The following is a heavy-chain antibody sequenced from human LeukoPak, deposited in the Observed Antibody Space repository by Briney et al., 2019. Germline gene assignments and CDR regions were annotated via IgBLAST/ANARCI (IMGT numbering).Heavy chain of an antibody. CDR1: GYTFTGYY. D-gene: IGHD3-22*01. Sequence: ASVKVSCKASGYTFTGYYMHWVRQAPGQGLEWMGRINPNSGGTNDAQKFQGRVTMTRDTSISTAYMELSRLRSDDTAVYYCARGREGDHSSGAFDIWGQGTMVTVSS. CDR3: ARGREGDHSSGAFDI. CDR2: INPNSGGT. V-gene: IGHV1-2*06. J-gene: IGHJ3*02.